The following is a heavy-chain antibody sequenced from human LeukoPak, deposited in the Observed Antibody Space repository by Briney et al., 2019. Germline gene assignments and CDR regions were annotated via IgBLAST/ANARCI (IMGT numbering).Heavy chain of an antibody. D-gene: IGHD6-19*01. CDR2: INSDGSTT. CDR1: GFTFSSYW. Sequence: GGSLRLSCAASGFTFSSYWMHWVRQAPGKGLVWVSRINSDGSTTTYADSVKGRFTISRDNAKNTLYLQMNSPRAEDTAVYYCARDRRGVAGGHWGQGTLVIVSS. V-gene: IGHV3-74*01. J-gene: IGHJ4*02. CDR3: ARDRRGVAGGH.